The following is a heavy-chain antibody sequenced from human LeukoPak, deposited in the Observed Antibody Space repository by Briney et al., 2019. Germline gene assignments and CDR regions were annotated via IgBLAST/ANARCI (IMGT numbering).Heavy chain of an antibody. J-gene: IGHJ4*02. Sequence: SETLSLTCTVSGGSFSSYYWSWIRQPPGKGLEWIGYIYYSGSTNYNSSLKSRVTMSVDTSKNQFSLKLSSATAADTAVYYCARGYCSGGTCYRTFFDYWGQGTLVTVSS. D-gene: IGHD2-15*01. V-gene: IGHV4-59*01. CDR2: IYYSGST. CDR3: ARGYCSGGTCYRTFFDY. CDR1: GGSFSSYY.